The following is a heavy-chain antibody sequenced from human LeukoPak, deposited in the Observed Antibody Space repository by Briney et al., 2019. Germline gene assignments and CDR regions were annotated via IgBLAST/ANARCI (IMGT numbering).Heavy chain of an antibody. Sequence: GGSLRLSCAASGFTFSSYSMYWVRQAPGEGLEWVSSISSSSSYIYYADSVRGRFTISRDNAKNSLYLQMNSLRAEDTAVYYCAKDRAIAVAGPMDVWGQGTTVTVSS. CDR3: AKDRAIAVAGPMDV. D-gene: IGHD6-19*01. J-gene: IGHJ6*02. CDR2: ISSSSSYI. V-gene: IGHV3-21*01. CDR1: GFTFSSYS.